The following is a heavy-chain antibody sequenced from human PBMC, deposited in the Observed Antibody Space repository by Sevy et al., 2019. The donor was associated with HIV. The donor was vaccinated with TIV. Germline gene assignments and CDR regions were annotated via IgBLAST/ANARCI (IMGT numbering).Heavy chain of an antibody. Sequence: SETLSLTCTVSGGSISSYYWSWIRQPAGKGLEWIGRIYTSGSTNYNPSLKSRVTMSVDSSKNQFSLKLSYVTAADTAVYYCARDAADDFWSGYPLYNWFDPWGQGTLVTVSS. CDR2: IYTSGST. CDR3: ARDAADDFWSGYPLYNWFDP. V-gene: IGHV4-4*07. CDR1: GGSISSYY. J-gene: IGHJ5*02. D-gene: IGHD3-3*01.